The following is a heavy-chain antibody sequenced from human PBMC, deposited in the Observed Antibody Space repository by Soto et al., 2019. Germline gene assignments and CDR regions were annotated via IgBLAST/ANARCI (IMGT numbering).Heavy chain of an antibody. J-gene: IGHJ3*01. V-gene: IGHV4-39*01. Sequence: QVHLQESGPRLVEPSATLSLTCSVSGDSIRNSGHYWGWVRQPPGKGLEWIGSVYYSGTSYRKPSLNSRLTMSIDTSQNQFSPRLTSVTAADTAIYYCARPATVAPPDALQVWSQGTLVTVSS. CDR1: GDSIRNSGHY. CDR2: VYYSGTS. CDR3: ARPATVAPPDALQV. D-gene: IGHD6-19*01.